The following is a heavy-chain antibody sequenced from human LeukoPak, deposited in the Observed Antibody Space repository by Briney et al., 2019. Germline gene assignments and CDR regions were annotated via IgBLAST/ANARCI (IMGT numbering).Heavy chain of an antibody. V-gene: IGHV4-59*01. CDR1: GGSISTYY. CDR2: IYYSGST. CDR3: ARTRGYSLYWYFDL. Sequence: SETLSPTCTVSGGSISTYYWSWIRQPPGKGLEWIGYIYYSGSTNYNPSLKSRVTISVDTSKNQFSLKLSSVTAADTAVYYCARTRGYSLYWYFDLWGRGTLVTVSS. J-gene: IGHJ2*01. D-gene: IGHD5-18*01.